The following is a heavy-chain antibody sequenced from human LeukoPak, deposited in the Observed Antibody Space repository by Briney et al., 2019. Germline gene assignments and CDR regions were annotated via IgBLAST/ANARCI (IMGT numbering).Heavy chain of an antibody. J-gene: IGHJ4*02. CDR2: ISAYNGNT. Sequence: ASVKVSCKASGYTFTSYGISWVRQAPGQGLEWMGWISAYNGNTNYAQKFQGRVTMTRDTSISTAYMELSRLRSDDTAVYYCARGALRLGELSLFDYWGQGTLVTVSS. D-gene: IGHD3-16*02. CDR3: ARGALRLGELSLFDY. V-gene: IGHV1-18*01. CDR1: GYTFTSYG.